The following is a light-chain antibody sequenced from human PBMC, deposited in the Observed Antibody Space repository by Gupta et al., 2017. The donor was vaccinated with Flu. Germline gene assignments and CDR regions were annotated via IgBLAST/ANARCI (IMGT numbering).Light chain of an antibody. CDR2: ENT. CDR3: GTWENSLNYARL. J-gene: IGLJ1*01. V-gene: IGLV1-51*02. CDR1: NLWNNY. Sequence: QSVLTPPPSDSAAPGQKGTISCSNLWNNYKSWYQQLPGTAPKLLIYENTKRPSGITDRFSGARSSTSATLAITGIQTGDEDIYYCGTWENSLNYARLFGTGTEVTVL.